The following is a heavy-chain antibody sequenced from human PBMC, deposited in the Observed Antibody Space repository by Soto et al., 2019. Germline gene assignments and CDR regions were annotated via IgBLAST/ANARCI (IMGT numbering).Heavy chain of an antibody. CDR1: GYTFTSYY. CDR3: APSVGLWTGPGAAFGI. J-gene: IGHJ3*02. CDR2: INPGGGST. D-gene: IGHD3-3*01. V-gene: IGHV1-46*01. Sequence: QVQLVQSGAEVKKPGASVKISCKASGYTFTSYYMNWLRQAPRQGLEWMGIINPGGGSTTYAQKFQGRVTMTRDTSTSTVYMQLSSLTSEDTAVYYCAPSVGLWTGPGAAFGIWGQGTMVTVSS.